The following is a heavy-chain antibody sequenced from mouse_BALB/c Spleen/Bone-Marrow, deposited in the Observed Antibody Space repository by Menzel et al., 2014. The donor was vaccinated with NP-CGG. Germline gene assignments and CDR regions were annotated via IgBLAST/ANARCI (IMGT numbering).Heavy chain of an antibody. CDR1: GYTFTSYD. CDR3: ARAPSMDY. CDR2: IYPGDGSS. V-gene: IGHV1S56*01. J-gene: IGHJ4*01. Sequence: VKVVESGPELVKPGALVKISCKASGYTFTSYDINWVKQRPGQGLEWIGWIYPGDGSSKYNEKFKGKATLTADKSSGTAYMQLSSLTSENSAVYFCARAPSMDYWGQGTSVTVSS.